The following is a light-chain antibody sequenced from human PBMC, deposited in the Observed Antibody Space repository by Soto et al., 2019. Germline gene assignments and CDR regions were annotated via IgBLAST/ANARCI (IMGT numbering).Light chain of an antibody. CDR1: SSDVGGYNY. CDR3: SSYTSSSTSFV. J-gene: IGLJ1*01. Sequence: QSALTQPASVSGSPGQSITISCTGTSSDVGGYNYVSWYLHHPGQAPKLMIYEVDTRPSGVSGRFSGSKSGNTASLTISGLQAEDEADYYCSSYTSSSTSFVFGSGTKVTVL. CDR2: EVD. V-gene: IGLV2-14*01.